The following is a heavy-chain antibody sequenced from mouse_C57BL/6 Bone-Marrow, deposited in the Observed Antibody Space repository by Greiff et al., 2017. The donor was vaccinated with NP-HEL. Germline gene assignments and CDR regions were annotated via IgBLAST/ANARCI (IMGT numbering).Heavy chain of an antibody. CDR1: GYTFTSYW. J-gene: IGHJ3*01. D-gene: IGHD3-1*01. V-gene: IGHV1-64*01. Sequence: VQLQHPGAELVKPGASVKLSCKASGYTFTSYWMHWVKQRPGQGLEWIGMIHPNSGSTNYNEKFKSKATLTVDKSSSTAYMQLSSLTSEDSAVYYCARSRRFPFWFAYWGQGTLVTVSA. CDR2: IHPNSGST. CDR3: ARSRRFPFWFAY.